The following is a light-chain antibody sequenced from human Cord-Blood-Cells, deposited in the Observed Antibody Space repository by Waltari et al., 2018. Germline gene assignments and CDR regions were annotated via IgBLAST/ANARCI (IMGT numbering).Light chain of an antibody. CDR1: QSVSSN. J-gene: IGKJ4*01. CDR2: GAS. CDR3: QQYNNWPPLT. Sequence: EIVMTQSPATLSVSPGERATLSCRASQSVSSNLAWYQQKPGQAPRLLIYGASTRATGIPARFSGGGSWTEFTLTISSLQSEDFAVYYCQQYNNWPPLTFGGGTKVEIK. V-gene: IGKV3-15*01.